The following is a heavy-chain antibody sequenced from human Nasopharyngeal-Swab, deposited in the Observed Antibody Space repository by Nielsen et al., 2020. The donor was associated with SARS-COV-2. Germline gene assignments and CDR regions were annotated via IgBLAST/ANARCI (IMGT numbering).Heavy chain of an antibody. CDR1: GFSLSTTGVG. CDR3: AHSALGYSSGWELDY. Sequence: SGPTPLQPTQTLTLPCPFSGFSLSTTGVGVGWLRQPPGKALEWLALIYWDDDKRYSPSLKSRLTITKDTSKNQVVLTMTNMDPVDTATYYCAHSALGYSSGWELDYWGQGTLVTVSS. D-gene: IGHD6-19*01. V-gene: IGHV2-5*02. J-gene: IGHJ4*02. CDR2: IYWDDDK.